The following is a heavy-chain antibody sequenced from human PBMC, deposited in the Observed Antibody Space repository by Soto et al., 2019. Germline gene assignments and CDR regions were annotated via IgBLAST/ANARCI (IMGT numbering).Heavy chain of an antibody. CDR1: GFTVSNLY. CDR3: ARDTLGGAYDFLH. V-gene: IGHV3-66*01. CDR2: ISSGGST. D-gene: IGHD3-3*01. J-gene: IGHJ4*02. Sequence: EVQLVESGGGLVQPGGSLRLSCAASGFTVSNLYMTWVRQAPGKGLQWVAVISSGGSTYYADSVKGRFTISRDNSKNKLYREMNSLRAEDTAVYYCARDTLGGAYDFLHGGQGTLVTVSS.